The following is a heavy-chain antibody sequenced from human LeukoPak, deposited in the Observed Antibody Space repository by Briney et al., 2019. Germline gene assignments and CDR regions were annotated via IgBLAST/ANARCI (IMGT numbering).Heavy chain of an antibody. CDR2: ISGSGART. D-gene: IGHD1-26*01. J-gene: IGHJ5*02. CDR3: VPHHDLHVGWFDP. V-gene: IGHV3-23*01. CDR1: GFTFSTYP. Sequence: GGSLRLSCAASGFTFSTYPMSWVRQAPGKGLEWVSAISGSGARTYYADSVKGRFTISRDNSKNTLYLQMSSLRTEDTAVYYCVPHHDLHVGWFDPWGQGTLVTVSS.